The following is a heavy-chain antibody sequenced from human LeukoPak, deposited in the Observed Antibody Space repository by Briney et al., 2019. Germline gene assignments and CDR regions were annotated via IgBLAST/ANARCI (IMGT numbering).Heavy chain of an antibody. Sequence: GGSLRLSCAASGFTFSSFAMSWVRKAPGKGLEWVSAISGSGGSTYYADSVKGRFTISRDNSKNTLYLQMHSLRAEDTAVYYCAKGSGLVVVVTLDYWGQGTLVTVSS. CDR3: AKGSGLVVVVTLDY. D-gene: IGHD3-22*01. V-gene: IGHV3-23*01. CDR2: ISGSGGST. J-gene: IGHJ4*02. CDR1: GFTFSSFA.